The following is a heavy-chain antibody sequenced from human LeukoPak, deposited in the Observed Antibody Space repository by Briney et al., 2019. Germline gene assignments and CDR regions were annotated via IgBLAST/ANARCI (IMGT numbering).Heavy chain of an antibody. Sequence: GASVKVSCKASGYTFTGYYMHWVRQAPGQGLEWMGWINPNSGGTNYAQKFQGRVTMTRDTSISTAYMELSRLRSDDTAVYYCARDHRRWPRHYYYYMDVWGKGTTVTVSS. J-gene: IGHJ6*03. V-gene: IGHV1-2*02. CDR1: GYTFTGYY. CDR2: INPNSGGT. CDR3: ARDHRRWPRHYYYYMDV. D-gene: IGHD4-23*01.